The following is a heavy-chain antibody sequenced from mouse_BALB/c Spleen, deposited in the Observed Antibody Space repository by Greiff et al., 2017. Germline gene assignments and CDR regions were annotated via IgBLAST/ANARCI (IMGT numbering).Heavy chain of an antibody. V-gene: IGHV5-17*02. J-gene: IGHJ3*01. Sequence: EVKLVESGGGLVQPGGSRKLSCAASGFTFSSFGMHWVRQAPEKGLEWVAYISSGSSTIYYADTVKGRFTISRDNPKNTLFLQMTSLRSEDTAMYYCARRNYDYAWLAYWGQGTLVTVSA. CDR1: GFTFSSFG. CDR2: ISSGSSTI. D-gene: IGHD2-4*01. CDR3: ARRNYDYAWLAY.